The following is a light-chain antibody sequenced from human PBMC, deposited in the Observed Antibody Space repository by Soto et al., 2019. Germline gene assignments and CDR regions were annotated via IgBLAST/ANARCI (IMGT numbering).Light chain of an antibody. Sequence: DIQMTQSPSTLSASVGDRVTITCRASQSISRLLAWYQQKPGKAPKLLMYESSSLETGVPSRFSGTGSGKEFTHTSIRLQPDQFATYYFQQKSSYFPRTFGQGTKVEIK. CDR2: ESS. CDR3: QQKSSYFPRT. J-gene: IGKJ1*01. CDR1: QSISRL. V-gene: IGKV1-5*03.